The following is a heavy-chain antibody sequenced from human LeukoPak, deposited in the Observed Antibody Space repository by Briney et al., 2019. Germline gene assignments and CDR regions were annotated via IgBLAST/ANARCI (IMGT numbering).Heavy chain of an antibody. CDR2: INAGNGNT. CDR1: GYTFTSYA. D-gene: IGHD2-15*01. CDR3: ARVGSGGSCYVY. Sequence: ASVKVSCKASGYTFTSYAMHWVRQAPGQRLEWMGWINAGNGNTKYSQKSQGRVTITRDTSASTAYMELSSLRSEDTAVYYCARVGSGGSCYVYWGQGTLVTVSS. J-gene: IGHJ4*02. V-gene: IGHV1-3*01.